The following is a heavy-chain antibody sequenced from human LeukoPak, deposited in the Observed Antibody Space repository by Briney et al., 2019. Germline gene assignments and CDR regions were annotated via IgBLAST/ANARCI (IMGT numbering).Heavy chain of an antibody. D-gene: IGHD3-9*01. CDR3: ARDSILTGYSDY. V-gene: IGHV3-53*01. CDR1: GFTVSSNY. CDR2: IYSGGST. Sequence: PGGSLRLSCAASGFTVSSNYMSWVRQAPGKGLEWASVIYSGGSTYYADSVKGRFTISRDNSKNTLYLQMNSLRAEDTAVYYCARDSILTGYSDYWGQGTLVTVSS. J-gene: IGHJ4*02.